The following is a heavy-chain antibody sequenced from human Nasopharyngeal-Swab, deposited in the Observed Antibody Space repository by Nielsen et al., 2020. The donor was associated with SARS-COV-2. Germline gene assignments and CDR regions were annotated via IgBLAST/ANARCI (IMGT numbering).Heavy chain of an antibody. J-gene: IGHJ4*02. CDR2: IRWSGDSI. V-gene: IGHV3-9*01. CDR1: GFTFDDYA. CDR3: VKDLGQQSAVVGY. Sequence: SLKISCVASGFTFDDYAMHWVRQAPGKGLEWVSGIRWSGDSIGYADSVRGRFSVSRDNAKNSLYLQMNSLRIEDTALYHCVKDLGQQSAVVGYWGQGTLVTVSS. D-gene: IGHD6-13*01.